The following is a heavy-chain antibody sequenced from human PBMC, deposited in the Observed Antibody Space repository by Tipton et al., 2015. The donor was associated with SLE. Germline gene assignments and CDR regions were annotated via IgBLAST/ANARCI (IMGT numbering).Heavy chain of an antibody. D-gene: IGHD3-22*01. J-gene: IGHJ3*02. Sequence: SLRLSCAASGFTFSSYAMSWVRQAPGKGLEWVSAISGSGGSTYYADSVKGRFTISRDNSKNTLYLQMNSLRAEDTAVYYCAKSITMIVVVPDAFDIWGQGTMVTVSS. CDR1: GFTFSSYA. V-gene: IGHV3-23*01. CDR3: AKSITMIVVVPDAFDI. CDR2: ISGSGGST.